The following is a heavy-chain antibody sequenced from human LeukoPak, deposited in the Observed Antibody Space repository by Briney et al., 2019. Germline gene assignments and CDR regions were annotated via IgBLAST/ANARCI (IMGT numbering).Heavy chain of an antibody. D-gene: IGHD3-9*01. Sequence: SETLSLTCTVSGGSISSSSYFWGWIRQPPGKGLEWIGSIFYSGSTYYNPSPNSRVTISIDTSKNQFSLKLSSVTAADTAVYYCASDRLRFFDWCYWGQGTLVTVSS. CDR3: ASDRLRFFDWCY. CDR2: IFYSGST. V-gene: IGHV4-39*01. J-gene: IGHJ4*02. CDR1: GGSISSSSYF.